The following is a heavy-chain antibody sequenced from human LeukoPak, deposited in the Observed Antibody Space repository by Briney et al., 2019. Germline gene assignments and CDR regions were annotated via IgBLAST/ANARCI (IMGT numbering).Heavy chain of an antibody. CDR2: INHSGST. D-gene: IGHD3-10*01. CDR3: ARVGPRVRSY. Sequence: SETLSLTCTVSGGSISSYYWSWIRQPPGKGLEWIGEINHSGSTNYNPSLKSRVTMSVDTSKNQFSLKLSSVTAADTAVYYCARVGPRVRSYWGQGTLVTVSS. V-gene: IGHV4-34*01. J-gene: IGHJ4*02. CDR1: GGSISSYY.